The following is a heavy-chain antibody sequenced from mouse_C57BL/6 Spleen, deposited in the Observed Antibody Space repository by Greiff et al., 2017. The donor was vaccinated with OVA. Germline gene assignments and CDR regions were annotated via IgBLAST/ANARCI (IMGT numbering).Heavy chain of an antibody. CDR3: ARDRDFDY. CDR1: GFTFSDYY. CDR2: INYDGSST. Sequence: EVQLKESEGGLVQPGSSMKLSCTASGFTFSDYYMAWVRQVPEKGLEWVANINYDGSSTYYLDSLKSRFIISRDNAKNILYLQMSSLKSEDTATYYCARDRDFDYWGQGTTLTVSS. J-gene: IGHJ2*01. V-gene: IGHV5-16*01. D-gene: IGHD3-3*01.